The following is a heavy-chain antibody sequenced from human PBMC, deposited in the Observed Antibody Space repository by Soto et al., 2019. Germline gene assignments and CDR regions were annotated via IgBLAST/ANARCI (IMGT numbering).Heavy chain of an antibody. D-gene: IGHD2-2*01. V-gene: IGHV4-4*02. J-gene: IGHJ6*02. CDR3: ARDLYCISTSCPTGDYYYGMDV. Sequence: PSETLSLTCAVSGGSISSSNWWSWVRQPPGKGLEWIGEIYHSGSTNYNPSLKSRVTISVDKSKNQFSLKLSSVTAADTAVYYCARDLYCISTSCPTGDYYYGMDVWGQGTTVTVSS. CDR1: GGSISSSNW. CDR2: IYHSGST.